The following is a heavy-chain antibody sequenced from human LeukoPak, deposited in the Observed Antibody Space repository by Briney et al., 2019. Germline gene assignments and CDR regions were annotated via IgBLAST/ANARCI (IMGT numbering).Heavy chain of an antibody. D-gene: IGHD3-22*01. CDR3: ARAPTITTLVVHD. V-gene: IGHV4-4*02. CDR1: GGSISISNSNW. J-gene: IGHJ4*02. CDR2: IYHSGST. Sequence: SGTLSLTCAVSGGSISISNSNWWSWVRQPPGKGLEWIGEIYHSGSTNYNPSLKSRVTISVDKSKNQFSLKLRSVTAADTTVYYCARAPTITTLVVHDWGQGTLVTVSS.